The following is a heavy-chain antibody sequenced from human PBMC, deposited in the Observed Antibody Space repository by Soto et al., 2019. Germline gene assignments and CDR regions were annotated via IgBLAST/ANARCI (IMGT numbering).Heavy chain of an antibody. D-gene: IGHD6-19*01. Sequence: SETLSLTCTVSGGSISSYYWSWIRQPPGKGLEWIGYIYYSGSTNYNPSLKSRVTISVDTSKNQFSLKLSSVTAADTAAYYCARHGQWLVTGYFYYGMDVWGQGTTVTVSS. CDR1: GGSISSYY. V-gene: IGHV4-59*08. CDR3: ARHGQWLVTGYFYYGMDV. J-gene: IGHJ6*02. CDR2: IYYSGST.